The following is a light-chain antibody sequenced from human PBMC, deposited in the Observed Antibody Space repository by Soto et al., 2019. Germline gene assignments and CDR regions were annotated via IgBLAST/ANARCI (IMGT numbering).Light chain of an antibody. CDR1: QNLSRN. CDR3: QQYDKWPHT. Sequence: EMVMTQSPATLSVSPGERATLSCRASQNLSRNLAWYQQQPGQAPRLLIFYASTRATGIPARFSGSGSGTDFTLNISSLHSEDFAVYYCQQYDKWPHTFGQGTKLEIK. J-gene: IGKJ2*01. V-gene: IGKV3-15*01. CDR2: YAS.